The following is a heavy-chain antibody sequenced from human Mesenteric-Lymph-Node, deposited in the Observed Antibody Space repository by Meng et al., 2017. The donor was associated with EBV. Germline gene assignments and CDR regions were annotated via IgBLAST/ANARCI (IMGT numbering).Heavy chain of an antibody. CDR3: AREIGDTMIVMDTPLDY. J-gene: IGHJ4*02. CDR1: GYTFTSYG. D-gene: IGHD3-22*01. V-gene: IGHV1-18*01. CDR2: ISAYNGNT. Sequence: QVQLWQSGAEVKKPGASVKVSCKASGYTFTSYGSSWVRQAPGQGREWMGWISAYNGNTNCAQKLQGRVTMTTDTSTSTAYMELRSLRSDDTAVYYCAREIGDTMIVMDTPLDYWGQGTLVTVSS.